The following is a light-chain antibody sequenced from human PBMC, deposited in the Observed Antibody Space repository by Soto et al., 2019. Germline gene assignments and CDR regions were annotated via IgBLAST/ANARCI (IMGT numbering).Light chain of an antibody. V-gene: IGKV3-20*01. CDR2: GAS. CDR3: QHYDNSPRVT. CDR1: QSVSSDS. J-gene: IGKJ3*01. Sequence: EIVLTQSPGTLSLSPGERATLSCRASQSVSSDSLAWYQQKPGQAPRLLISGASIRATGIPDRFSGSGSGTDFTLTISRLEPEDFAVYYCQHYDNSPRVTFVPGTKVNVK.